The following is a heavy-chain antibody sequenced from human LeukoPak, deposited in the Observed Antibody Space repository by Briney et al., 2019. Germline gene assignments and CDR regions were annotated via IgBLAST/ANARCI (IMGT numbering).Heavy chain of an antibody. CDR1: GFSLDNYA. J-gene: IGHJ4*02. V-gene: IGHV3-9*01. CDR2: ISWNSGNI. D-gene: IGHD3-22*01. CDR3: AKAPISMIVGLIDA. Sequence: PGGSLRLSCAGSGFSLDNYAMHWVRQVPGKVLEWVSGISWNSGNIEYADSVKGRFTISRDNAKKSLYLQMNSLRAEDTALYYCAKAPISMIVGLIDAWGQGTWVTVSS.